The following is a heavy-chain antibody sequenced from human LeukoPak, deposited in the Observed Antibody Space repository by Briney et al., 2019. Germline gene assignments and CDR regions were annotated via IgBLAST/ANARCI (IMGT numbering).Heavy chain of an antibody. CDR3: AKDHIPAATAAATGWFDP. CDR1: GFTFSSYG. Sequence: GGSLRLSCAASGFTFSSYGMHWVRQAPGKGLEWVAVISYDGSNKYYADSVKGRFTISRDNSKNTLYLQMNSLRAEDTAVYYCAKDHIPAATAAATGWFDPWGQGTLVTVSS. J-gene: IGHJ5*02. V-gene: IGHV3-30*18. D-gene: IGHD6-13*01. CDR2: ISYDGSNK.